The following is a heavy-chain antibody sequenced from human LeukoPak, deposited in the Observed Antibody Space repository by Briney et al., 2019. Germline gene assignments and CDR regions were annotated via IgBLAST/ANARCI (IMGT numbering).Heavy chain of an antibody. CDR1: GYSISSGYY. CDR3: ARDLIRFDYYDSSGSPTADFDY. D-gene: IGHD3-22*01. V-gene: IGHV4-38-2*02. J-gene: IGHJ4*02. CDR2: IYHSGST. Sequence: SETLSLTCTVSGYSISSGYYWGWIRQPPGKGLEWIGSIYHSGSTYYNPSLKSRVTISVDTSKNQFSLKLSSVTAADTAVYYCARDLIRFDYYDSSGSPTADFDYWGQGTLVTVSS.